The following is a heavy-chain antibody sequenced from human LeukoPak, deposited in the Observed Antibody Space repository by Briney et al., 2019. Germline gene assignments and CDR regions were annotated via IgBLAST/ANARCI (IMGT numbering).Heavy chain of an antibody. CDR2: FYTGGSA. CDR3: ARGQDPVDF. CDR1: GFTVSTNY. V-gene: IGHV3-66*01. Sequence: PGGSLRLSCAVSGFTVSTNYMTWVRQAPGKGLEWVSLFYTGGSAYYTDSVKGRFTISRDNSKNTLYLQMDSLRAEDTAVYYCARGQDPVDFWGQGTLVTVSS. J-gene: IGHJ4*02.